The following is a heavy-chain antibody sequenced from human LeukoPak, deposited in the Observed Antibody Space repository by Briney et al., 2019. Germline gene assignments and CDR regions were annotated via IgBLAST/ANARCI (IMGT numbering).Heavy chain of an antibody. Sequence: SETLSLTCTVSGGSISSGGYYWSWIRQHPGKGLEWIGYIYYSGSTYYNPSLKSRVTISVDTSKNQFTLKLSSVTAADTAVYYCARLYFDSTYYFDYWGQGTLVTVSS. CDR2: IYYSGST. J-gene: IGHJ4*02. CDR1: GGSISSGGYY. V-gene: IGHV4-31*03. D-gene: IGHD3-9*01. CDR3: ARLYFDSTYYFDY.